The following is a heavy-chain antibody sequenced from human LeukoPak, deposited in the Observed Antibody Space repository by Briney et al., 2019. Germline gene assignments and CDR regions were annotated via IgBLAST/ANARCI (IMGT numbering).Heavy chain of an antibody. CDR2: ISYDGSNK. CDR1: GFTFSSYA. CDR3: VRDRSASSSDYYALGY. J-gene: IGHJ4*02. V-gene: IGHV3-30*14. Sequence: GGSLRLSCAASGFTFSSYAMHWVRQAPGKGLEWVAVISYDGSNKYYADSVRGRFTISRDNSKNMVYLQMRSLRAEDTAVYYCVRDRSASSSDYYALGYWGQGTLVTVSS. D-gene: IGHD3-22*01.